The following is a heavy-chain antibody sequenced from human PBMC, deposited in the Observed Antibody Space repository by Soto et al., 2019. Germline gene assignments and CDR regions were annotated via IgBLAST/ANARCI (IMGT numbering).Heavy chain of an antibody. Sequence: QVQLVESGGGVVQPGRSLRLSCAASGFTFSSYGMHWVRQAPGKGLEWVAVIWYDGSNKYYADSVKGRFTISRDNSKNTLYLQMNSLRAEDTAVYYCARYERGSGSLDYWGQGTLVTVSS. V-gene: IGHV3-33*01. CDR1: GFTFSSYG. CDR2: IWYDGSNK. CDR3: ARYERGSGSLDY. J-gene: IGHJ4*02. D-gene: IGHD3-10*01.